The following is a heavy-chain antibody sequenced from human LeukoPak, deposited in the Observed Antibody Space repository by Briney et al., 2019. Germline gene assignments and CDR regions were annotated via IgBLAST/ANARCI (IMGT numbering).Heavy chain of an antibody. CDR1: GFTFDDYA. D-gene: IGHD3-22*01. CDR3: AKDIQYKYYYDSSGSWGAFDI. Sequence: PGGSLRLSCAASGFTFDDYAMHWVRQAPGKGLEWVSGISWNSGSIVYADSVKGRFTISRDNAKNSLYLQMNSLRAEDTALYYCAKDIQYKYYYDSSGSWGAFDIWGQGTMVTVSS. CDR2: ISWNSGSI. V-gene: IGHV3-9*01. J-gene: IGHJ3*02.